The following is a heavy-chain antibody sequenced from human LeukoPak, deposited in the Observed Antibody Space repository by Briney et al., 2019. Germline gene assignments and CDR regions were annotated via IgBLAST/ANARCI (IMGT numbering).Heavy chain of an antibody. CDR3: ARGQGGYYYYMDV. CDR1: GGSFSGYY. Sequence: SETLSLTCAVDGGSFSGYYWSWIRQSPGKGLEWIGEINHSGSTNYNPSLKSRITISLDTSKNQSSLKLRSVSAADTAVYYCARGQGGYYYYMDVWAKGTTVTVSS. J-gene: IGHJ6*03. CDR2: INHSGST. V-gene: IGHV4-34*01.